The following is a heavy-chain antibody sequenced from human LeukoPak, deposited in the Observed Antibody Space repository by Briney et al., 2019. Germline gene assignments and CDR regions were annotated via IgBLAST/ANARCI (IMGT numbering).Heavy chain of an antibody. V-gene: IGHV3-66*01. Sequence: PGGSLRLSCAASGFTVSSNYMSWVRQAPGKGLEWVSVIHSGGSTYYADSVKGRFTISRDNSKNTLYLQMNSLRAEDTAVYYCARDLAARSLDYWGQGTLVTVSS. CDR1: GFTVSSNY. CDR2: IHSGGST. J-gene: IGHJ4*02. D-gene: IGHD6-6*01. CDR3: ARDLAARSLDY.